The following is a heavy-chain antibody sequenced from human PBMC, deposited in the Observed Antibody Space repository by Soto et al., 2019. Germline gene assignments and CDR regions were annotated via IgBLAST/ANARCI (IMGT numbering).Heavy chain of an antibody. CDR3: ARMDYDFWSGYQTRDYYAMDV. CDR2: IYYSGST. CDR1: GGSISSSSYY. V-gene: IGHV4-39*01. D-gene: IGHD3-3*01. Sequence: QLQLQESGPGLVKPSETLSLTCTVSGGSISSSSYYWGWIRQPPGKGLEWIGSIYYSGSTYYNPSLKSRVTISVDTSKNQFSLKLSSVTAADTAVYYCARMDYDFWSGYQTRDYYAMDVWGQGTTVTVSS. J-gene: IGHJ6*02.